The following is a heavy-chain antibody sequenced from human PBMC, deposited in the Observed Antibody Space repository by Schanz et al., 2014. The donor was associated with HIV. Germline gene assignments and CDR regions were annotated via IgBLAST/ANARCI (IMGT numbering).Heavy chain of an antibody. V-gene: IGHV3-30-3*01. J-gene: IGHJ6*02. Sequence: QEQLVESGGGVVQPGKSLRLSCVASGFTSSSYAMYWARQAPGKGLEWGAFITYDGSIKKHADSVKGRFTISRDNSKKTLHLQMNSLRPEDTAVYYCSTDIAVAGRGGMDLWGQGTTVTVAS. CDR1: GFTSSSYA. D-gene: IGHD6-19*01. CDR2: ITYDGSIK. CDR3: STDIAVAGRGGMDL.